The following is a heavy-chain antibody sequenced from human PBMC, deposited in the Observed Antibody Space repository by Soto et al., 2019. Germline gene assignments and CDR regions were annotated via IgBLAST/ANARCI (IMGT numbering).Heavy chain of an antibody. Sequence: PSETLSLTCTVSGGSISSYYWSWIRQPPGKGLEWIGYIYYSGSTNYNPSLKSRVTISVDTSKNQFSLKLSSVTAADTAVYYCARHPLQNRVVVPAAPFHYMDVWGKGTTVTVSS. D-gene: IGHD2-2*01. CDR3: ARHPLQNRVVVPAAPFHYMDV. J-gene: IGHJ6*03. V-gene: IGHV4-59*08. CDR2: IYYSGST. CDR1: GGSISSYY.